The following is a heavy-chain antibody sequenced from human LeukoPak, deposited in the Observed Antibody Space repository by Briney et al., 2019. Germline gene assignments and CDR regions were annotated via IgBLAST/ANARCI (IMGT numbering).Heavy chain of an antibody. CDR3: AKECDYGNTSHMPCY. J-gene: IGHJ4*02. CDR1: ALPRSNYA. CDR2: ISDGGWT. D-gene: IGHD4-17*01. V-gene: IGHV3-23*01. Sequence: PGGSLRLSCTASALPRSNYAMSWVRQAPGKGLEWVSSISDGGWTDYTDSVKGRFAISSEAATNTLFLQMNSLRVVDTAVYYCAKECDYGNTSHMPCYWGQGTLVTVSS.